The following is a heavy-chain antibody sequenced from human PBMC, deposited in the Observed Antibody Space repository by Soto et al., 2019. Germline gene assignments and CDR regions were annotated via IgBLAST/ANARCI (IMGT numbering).Heavy chain of an antibody. V-gene: IGHV4-59*01. CDR2: ISDRGST. Sequence: SETLSLTCNVSGGSISNYYWNWISQPPGKRLEWIGYISDRGSTKNNPSLVSRVTISADRSKNQVSLKVKSVAAADTAISYCARARLVGLTTWDYFDYWGQGTLVTVSS. J-gene: IGHJ4*02. CDR3: ARARLVGLTTWDYFDY. D-gene: IGHD1-1*01. CDR1: GGSISNYY.